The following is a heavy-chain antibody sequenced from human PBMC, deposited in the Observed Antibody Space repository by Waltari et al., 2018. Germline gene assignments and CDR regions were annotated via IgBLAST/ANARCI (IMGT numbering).Heavy chain of an antibody. Sequence: QLQLVESGGGVVRPWRSLRLSCAASGFTFHTFGMNWVRQAPGKGLEWVAVIWFDGSNKYYADSVKGRFTISRDNSKNTLYLQMNSLRAEDTAVYYCARDLYGDYAFDYWGQGTLVTVSS. CDR2: IWFDGSNK. CDR3: ARDLYGDYAFDY. J-gene: IGHJ4*02. CDR1: GFTFHTFG. D-gene: IGHD4-17*01. V-gene: IGHV3-33*01.